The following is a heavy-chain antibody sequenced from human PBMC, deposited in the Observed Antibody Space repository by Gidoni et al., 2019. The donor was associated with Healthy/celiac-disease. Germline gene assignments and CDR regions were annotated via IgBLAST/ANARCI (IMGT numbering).Heavy chain of an antibody. V-gene: IGHV3-23*01. CDR1: GFTFTSYA. CDR3: AKRSRYDSSGYLATYYFDY. Sequence: EVQLLESGGGLVQPGGSLRLSCAASGFTFTSYAMSWVRQAPGKGLEWVSAISGSGGSTYYADSVKGRFTISRDNSKNTLYLQMNSLRAEDTAVYYCAKRSRYDSSGYLATYYFDYWGQGTLVTVSS. CDR2: ISGSGGST. J-gene: IGHJ4*02. D-gene: IGHD3-22*01.